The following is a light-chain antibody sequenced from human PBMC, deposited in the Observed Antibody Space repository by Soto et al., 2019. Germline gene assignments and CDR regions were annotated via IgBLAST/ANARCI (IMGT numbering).Light chain of an antibody. CDR1: QSDLYSSNNKNY. V-gene: IGKV4-1*01. Sequence: DIVMTQSPDSLAVSLGERATINCKSSQSDLYSSNNKNYLAWYQQKPGQPPKLLIYWASTRESGVPDRFRGSGSGTDFTLTISSLQAEDVAVYYCQQYYSAPLTFGGGTKVEIK. CDR3: QQYYSAPLT. CDR2: WAS. J-gene: IGKJ4*01.